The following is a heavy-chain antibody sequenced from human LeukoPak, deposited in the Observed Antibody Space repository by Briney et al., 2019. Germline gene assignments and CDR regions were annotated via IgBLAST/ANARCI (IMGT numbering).Heavy chain of an antibody. J-gene: IGHJ4*02. V-gene: IGHV1-69*04. CDR1: GGTFISYA. CDR2: IIPILGIA. CDR3: ARGIAASGDDY. Sequence: GASVKVSCKASGGTFISYAISWVRQAPGQGLEWMGRIIPILGIANYAQKFQGRVTITADKSTSTAYMELSSLRSEDTAVYYCARGIAASGDDYWGQGTLVTVSS. D-gene: IGHD6-13*01.